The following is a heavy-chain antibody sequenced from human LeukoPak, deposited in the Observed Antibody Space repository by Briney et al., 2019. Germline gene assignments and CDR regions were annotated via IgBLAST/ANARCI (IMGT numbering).Heavy chain of an antibody. CDR2: IYTTGST. D-gene: IGHD2-2*01. Sequence: SETLCLTCTVSGGSINNYYWSWVRQPAGKGLEWIGRIYTTGSTNYNPSLKSRITMSVDTSKNQYSLKLSSVTAADTAVYYCARDIVVVPADPDAFDIWGQGTMVTVSS. J-gene: IGHJ3*02. V-gene: IGHV4-4*07. CDR1: GGSINNYY. CDR3: ARDIVVVPADPDAFDI.